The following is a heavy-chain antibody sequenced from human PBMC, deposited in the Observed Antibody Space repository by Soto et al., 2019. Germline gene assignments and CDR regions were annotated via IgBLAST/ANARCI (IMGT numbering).Heavy chain of an antibody. CDR3: XXXPLGSGRADFDY. D-gene: IGHD3-10*02. CDR2: ISYDGSDK. CDR1: GFTFSDYS. V-gene: IGHV3-30-3*01. Sequence: VQLVESGGGVVQPGGSLRLSCAASGFTFSDYSMHWVRQAPGKGLEWVAVISYDGSDKYFADSVKGRFTISRDNXXXXXXXXXXXXXXXXXXXXXXXXXPLGSGRADFDYWGQGTLVTVSS. J-gene: IGHJ4*02.